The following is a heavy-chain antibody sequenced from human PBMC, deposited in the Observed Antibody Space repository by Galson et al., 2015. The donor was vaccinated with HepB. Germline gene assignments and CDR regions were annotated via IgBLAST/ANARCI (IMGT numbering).Heavy chain of an antibody. CDR1: GFTFSSYA. CDR2: ISYDGSNK. CDR3: ARARGYSGYDFRRMAFDI. J-gene: IGHJ3*02. Sequence: SLRLSCAASGFTFSSYAMHWVRQAPGKGLEWVAVISYDGSNKYYADSVKGRFTTSRDNSKNTLYLQMNSLRAEDTAVYYCARARGYSGYDFRRMAFDIWGQGTMVTVSS. D-gene: IGHD5-12*01. V-gene: IGHV3-30*04.